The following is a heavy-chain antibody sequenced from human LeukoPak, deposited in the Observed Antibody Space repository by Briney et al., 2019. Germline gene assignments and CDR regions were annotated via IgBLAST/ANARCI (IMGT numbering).Heavy chain of an antibody. J-gene: IGHJ4*02. D-gene: IGHD4-17*01. CDR2: INPNSGGT. CDR3: ARVIDYGDYVFDY. Sequence: ASVKVSCKASGYTFTGYYMHWLRQAPGQGLEWMGWINPNSGGTNYAQKFQGRVTMTRDTSISTAYMELSRLRSDDTAVYYCARVIDYGDYVFDYWGQGTLVTVSS. CDR1: GYTFTGYY. V-gene: IGHV1-2*02.